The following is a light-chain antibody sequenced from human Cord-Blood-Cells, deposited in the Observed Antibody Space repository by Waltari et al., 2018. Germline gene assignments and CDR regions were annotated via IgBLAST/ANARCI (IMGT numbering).Light chain of an antibody. CDR3: QKYNSAPYT. J-gene: IGKJ2*01. CDR1: QGISNY. V-gene: IGKV1-27*01. CDR2: AAS. Sequence: DIQMTQSPSSLSASVGDRVTITCRASQGISNYLAWYQQKQGKVPKLLIYAASTLQSAVPSRFSGSGSWTDFTITISSLQPEDVATYYCQKYNSAPYTFGQGTKLEIK.